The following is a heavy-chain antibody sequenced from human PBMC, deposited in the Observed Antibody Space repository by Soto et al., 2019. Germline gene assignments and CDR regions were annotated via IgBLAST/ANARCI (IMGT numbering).Heavy chain of an antibody. CDR3: VDVEAGTYRRIDY. CDR1: GFTFSSYA. D-gene: IGHD6-19*01. CDR2: ISGSGGST. V-gene: IGHV3-23*01. J-gene: IGHJ4*02. Sequence: GGSLRLSCAASGFTFSSYAMSWVRQAPGKGLEWVSAISGSGGSTYYADSVKGRFTISRDNSKNTLYLQMNSLRAEDTAVYYCVDVEAGTYRRIDYWGQGTLVTVSS.